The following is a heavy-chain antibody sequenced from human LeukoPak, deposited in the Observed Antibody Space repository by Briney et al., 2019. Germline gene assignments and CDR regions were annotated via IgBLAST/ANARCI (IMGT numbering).Heavy chain of an antibody. V-gene: IGHV4-34*01. CDR1: SGSFRGYY. D-gene: IGHD3-3*01. CDR2: MSPSGST. CDR3: GRVRHDPLEYYYYIDV. Sequence: PSETLSLTCAMSSGSFRGYYWSWLRQSPGKGLEWIGEMSPSGSTKYNPSLKSRVSISEDTSKNLLFLKLTSVTAADTAEYFCGRVRHDPLEYYYYIDVWGTGTTVAVSS. J-gene: IGHJ6*03.